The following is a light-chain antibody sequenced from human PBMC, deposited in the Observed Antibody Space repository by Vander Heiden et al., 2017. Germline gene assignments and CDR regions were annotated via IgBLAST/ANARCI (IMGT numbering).Light chain of an antibody. CDR2: WAS. CDR1: QSVLYSSNNKNY. Sequence: DIVMTQSPDSLAVSLGERATFNCKSSQSVLYSSNNKNYLAWYQQKPGQPPKLLIYWASTRESGVPDRFSGSGSGTDFTLTISSLQAEDVAVYYCQQYYSTLWTFGQGTKVEIK. J-gene: IGKJ1*01. CDR3: QQYYSTLWT. V-gene: IGKV4-1*01.